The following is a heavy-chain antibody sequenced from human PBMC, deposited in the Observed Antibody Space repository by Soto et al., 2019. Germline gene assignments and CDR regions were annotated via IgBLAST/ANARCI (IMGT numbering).Heavy chain of an antibody. Sequence: EVQLLASGGGLVQPGGSLRLSCAASGFTFSTYAMSWVRQAPGKGLEWVSSINSGGGGTFYSDSVKGRFTISRDNSKNTLYLQINSLRAEDTAVYYCAKRGTYYFDYWGQGALVAVSS. D-gene: IGHD2-15*01. V-gene: IGHV3-23*01. J-gene: IGHJ4*02. CDR3: AKRGTYYFDY. CDR1: GFTFSTYA. CDR2: INSGGGGT.